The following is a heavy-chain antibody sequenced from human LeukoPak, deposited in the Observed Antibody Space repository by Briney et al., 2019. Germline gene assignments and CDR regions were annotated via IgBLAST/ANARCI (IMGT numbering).Heavy chain of an antibody. Sequence: SVKVSCKASGGTFISYAISWVRQAPGQGLEWMGGIIPIFGTANYAQKFQGRVTITTDESTSTAYMELSSLRSEDTAVYYCARGGASYYYDRSGYPHWGQRTLVTVSS. CDR2: IIPIFGTA. CDR3: ARGGASYYYDRSGYPH. J-gene: IGHJ4*02. D-gene: IGHD3-22*01. V-gene: IGHV1-69*05. CDR1: GGTFISYA.